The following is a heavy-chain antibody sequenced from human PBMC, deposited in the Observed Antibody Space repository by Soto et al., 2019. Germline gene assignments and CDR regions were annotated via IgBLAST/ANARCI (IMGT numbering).Heavy chain of an antibody. CDR1: GFTFSSYG. V-gene: IGHV3-33*01. CDR3: ARDFPVAGTPVGLDV. Sequence: QVQLVESGGGVVQPGRSLRLSCAASGFTFSSYGMHWVRQAPGKGLEWVAVIWYDGSNKYYADSVKGRFPISRDNSKNTLYLQMNSLRAEDTAVYYCARDFPVAGTPVGLDVWGQGTTVTVSS. J-gene: IGHJ6*02. D-gene: IGHD6-19*01. CDR2: IWYDGSNK.